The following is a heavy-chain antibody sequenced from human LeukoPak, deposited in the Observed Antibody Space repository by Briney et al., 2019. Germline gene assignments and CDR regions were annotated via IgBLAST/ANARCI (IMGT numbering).Heavy chain of an antibody. CDR1: GYTFTSYY. CDR2: INPSGGST. Sequence: ASVKVSCKASGYTFTSYYMHWVRQAPGQGLEWMGIINPSGGSTSYAQKFQGRVTMTRDTSTSTVYMELSSLRSEDTAVYYCASNHMVRGANWYFDLWGCGTLVTVSS. CDR3: ASNHMVRGANWYFDL. D-gene: IGHD3-10*01. V-gene: IGHV1-46*01. J-gene: IGHJ2*01.